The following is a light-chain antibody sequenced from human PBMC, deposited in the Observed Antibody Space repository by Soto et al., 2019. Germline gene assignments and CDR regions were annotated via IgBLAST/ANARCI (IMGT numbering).Light chain of an antibody. V-gene: IGLV2-14*01. CDR3: SSYTTSNTRQIV. CDR1: SSDVGGYNY. Sequence: QSVLTQPASVSGSPGQSITISCTETSSDVGGYNYDSWYQQHPGKAPKFMIYDVSNRPSGVSNRFSGSKSGNTASLTISGLQAEDEADYYCSSYTTSNTRQIVFGTGTKVTVL. J-gene: IGLJ1*01. CDR2: DVS.